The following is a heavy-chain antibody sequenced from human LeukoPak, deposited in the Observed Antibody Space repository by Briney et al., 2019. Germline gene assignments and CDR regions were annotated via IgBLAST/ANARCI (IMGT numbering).Heavy chain of an antibody. CDR2: VKEDGRET. CDR1: GFTFNTYR. J-gene: IGHJ2*01. CDR3: ARAKPADFDL. Sequence: GGSLRLSCVGSGFTFNTYRIHWVRQAPGKGLVWVSRVKEDGRETNYADSVKGRFTLSRDNAKNTVYLQMNNLRAEDTAVYHCARAKPADFDLWGRGTLVTVSS. V-gene: IGHV3-74*01.